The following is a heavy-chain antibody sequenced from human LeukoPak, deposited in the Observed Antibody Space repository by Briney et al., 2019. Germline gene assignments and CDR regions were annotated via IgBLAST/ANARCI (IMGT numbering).Heavy chain of an antibody. Sequence: GGSLRLSCAAPGFTFSNYWMHWVRQAPGKGLMWVSRVHSDGSYTNYADSVKGRFTISRDNAKSTLYLQMNSLRAEDTAVYYCAREGLGYSYDYWGQGTLVTVSS. D-gene: IGHD5-18*01. CDR2: VHSDGSYT. CDR3: AREGLGYSYDY. J-gene: IGHJ4*02. CDR1: GFTFSNYW. V-gene: IGHV3-74*01.